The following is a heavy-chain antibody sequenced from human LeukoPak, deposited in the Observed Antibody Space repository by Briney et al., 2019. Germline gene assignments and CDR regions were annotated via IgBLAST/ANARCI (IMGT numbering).Heavy chain of an antibody. CDR1: GFTFSRSW. J-gene: IGHJ4*02. D-gene: IGHD2-21*01. CDR2: IKEDGSET. CDR3: SYSRNY. Sequence: PGGSLRLSCAASGFTFSRSWMDWVRQAPGKGLEWVANIKEDGSETHYVDSAKGRFTISRDNAKNTLFLQVDSLRVEDTAIYYCSYSRNYWGQGTLVTVSS. V-gene: IGHV3-7*01.